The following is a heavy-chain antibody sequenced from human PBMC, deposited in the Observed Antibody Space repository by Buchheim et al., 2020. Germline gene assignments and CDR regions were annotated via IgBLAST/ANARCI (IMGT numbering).Heavy chain of an antibody. Sequence: QVQLQESGPGLVKPSQTLSLTCTVSGGSISSGSYYWSWIRQPAGKGLEWIGRIYTSGSTNYNPSLKSRVTISVDTSKNQFSLKLSSVTAADTAVYYCARSSDIVATIGSTKRYYFDYWGQGTL. CDR3: ARSSDIVATIGSTKRYYFDY. V-gene: IGHV4-61*02. CDR2: IYTSGST. CDR1: GGSISSGSYY. D-gene: IGHD5-12*01. J-gene: IGHJ4*02.